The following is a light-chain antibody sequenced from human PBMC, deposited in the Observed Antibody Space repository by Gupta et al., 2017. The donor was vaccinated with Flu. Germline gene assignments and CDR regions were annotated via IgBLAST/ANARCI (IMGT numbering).Light chain of an antibody. CDR1: TLAKKY. CDR2: EDT. Sequence: SYELTQPPSVSVRQGQTARLPCSGETLAKKYAFWYQQRSGQAPVLVIYEDTKRPTVIPERFSASTSGTTTTLTITGAQVDDEADYYCYSTDSSGNGVFGGGTRLTVL. CDR3: YSTDSSGNGV. V-gene: IGLV3-10*01. J-gene: IGLJ2*01.